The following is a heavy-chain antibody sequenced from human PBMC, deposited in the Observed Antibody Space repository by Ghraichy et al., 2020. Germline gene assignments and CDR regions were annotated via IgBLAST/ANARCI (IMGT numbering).Heavy chain of an antibody. D-gene: IGHD3-10*01. J-gene: IGHJ6*02. CDR3: ARVNYYGSGRPYYYYGMDV. CDR1: GGSISSGDYY. CDR2: IYYSGST. Sequence: SETLSLTCTVSGGSISSGDYYWSWIRQPPGKGLEWIGYIYYSGSTYYNPSLKSRVTISVDTSKNQFSLKLSSVTAADTAVYYCARVNYYGSGRPYYYYGMDVWGQGTTVTVSS. V-gene: IGHV4-30-4*01.